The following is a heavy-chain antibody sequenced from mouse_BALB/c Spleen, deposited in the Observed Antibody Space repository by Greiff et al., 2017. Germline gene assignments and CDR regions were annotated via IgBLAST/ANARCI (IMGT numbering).Heavy chain of an antibody. CDR1: GFNIKDYY. Sequence: VQLKESGAELVRPGALVKLSCKASGFNIKDYYMHWVKQRPEQGLEWIGWIDPENGNTIYDPKFQGKASITADTSSNTAYLQLSSLTSEDTAVYYCARWYDYDEGYYYAMDYWGQGTSVTVSS. CDR3: ARWYDYDEGYYYAMDY. J-gene: IGHJ4*01. D-gene: IGHD2-4*01. V-gene: IGHV14-1*02. CDR2: IDPENGNT.